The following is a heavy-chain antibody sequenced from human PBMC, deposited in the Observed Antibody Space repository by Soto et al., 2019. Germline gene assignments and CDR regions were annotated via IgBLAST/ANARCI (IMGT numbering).Heavy chain of an antibody. CDR3: ARDLISGYCSGGSCYSAIDY. V-gene: IGHV1-69*01. CDR1: GGTFSSYA. J-gene: IGHJ4*02. Sequence: QVQLVQSGAEVKKPGSSVKVSCKASGGTFSSYAISWVRQAPGQGLEWMGGIIPIFGTANYAQKFQGRVTITADESTSTAYMELSSLRSEDTAVYYFARDLISGYCSGGSCYSAIDYWGQGTLVTVSS. CDR2: IIPIFGTA. D-gene: IGHD2-15*01.